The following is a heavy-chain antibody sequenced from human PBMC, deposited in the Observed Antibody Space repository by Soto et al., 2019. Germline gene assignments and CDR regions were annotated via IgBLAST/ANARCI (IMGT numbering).Heavy chain of an antibody. CDR1: GFTFSSYD. D-gene: IGHD3-22*01. CDR2: ISYGGSNK. Sequence: QVQLVESGGGVVQPGRSLRLSCAASGFTFSSYDMHWVRQAPGKGLEWVALISYGGSNKYYADSVKGRFTISRDNSKNTLYLQMNSLRPEDTAMYSCARSIGNYYSAMDVWGQGTTVTVSS. J-gene: IGHJ6*02. CDR3: ARSIGNYYSAMDV. V-gene: IGHV3-30-3*01.